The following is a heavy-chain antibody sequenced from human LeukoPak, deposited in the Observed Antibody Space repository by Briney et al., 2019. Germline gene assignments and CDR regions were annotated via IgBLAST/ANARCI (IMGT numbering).Heavy chain of an antibody. Sequence: GGSLRLSCAPSGFTFSSYEMNWVRPAPGKGLEWVSYIRRSGSTIYYADSVKGRFTISRDNSKNTLYLQMNSLRAEDTAVYYCAKGTITIFGVDEYRPDAFDIWGQGTMVTVSS. CDR1: GFTFSSYE. J-gene: IGHJ3*02. CDR2: IRRSGSTI. V-gene: IGHV3-48*03. CDR3: AKGTITIFGVDEYRPDAFDI. D-gene: IGHD3-3*01.